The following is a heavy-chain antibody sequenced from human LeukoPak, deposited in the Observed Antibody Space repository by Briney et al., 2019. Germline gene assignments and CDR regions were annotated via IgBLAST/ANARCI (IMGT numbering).Heavy chain of an antibody. V-gene: IGHV4-4*07. J-gene: IGHJ4*02. CDR2: IYTSGST. CDR1: GGSISSYY. Sequence: PSETLSLTCTVSGGSISSYYWSWLRQPAGKGLEWIGRIYTSGSTNYNPSLKSGVTMSVDTSKNQFSLKLSSVTAADTAVYYCARDLPDYYDSSGYSHFDYWGQGTLVTVSS. CDR3: ARDLPDYYDSSGYSHFDY. D-gene: IGHD3-22*01.